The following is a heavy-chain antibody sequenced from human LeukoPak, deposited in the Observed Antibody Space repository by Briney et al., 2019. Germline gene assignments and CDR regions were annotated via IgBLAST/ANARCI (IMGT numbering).Heavy chain of an antibody. V-gene: IGHV3-30*18. J-gene: IGHJ4*02. CDR3: AKEESGGGYVVFDY. CDR1: GLTFSSYG. Sequence: PGGSLRLSCAASGLTFSSYGMHWVRQAPGKGLEWVAVISYDGSNKYYADSVKGRFTISRDNSKNTLYLQMNSLRAEDTAVYYCAKEESGGGYVVFDYWGQGTLVTVSS. CDR2: ISYDGSNK. D-gene: IGHD5-12*01.